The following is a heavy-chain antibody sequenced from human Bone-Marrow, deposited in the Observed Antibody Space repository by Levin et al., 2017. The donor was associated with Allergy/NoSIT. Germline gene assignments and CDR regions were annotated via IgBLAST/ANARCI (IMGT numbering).Heavy chain of an antibody. V-gene: IGHV1-69*13. J-gene: IGHJ4*02. CDR1: GGTFSSYA. CDR3: ARAKAYCSSTSCYALRFDY. D-gene: IGHD2-2*01. CDR2: IIPIFGTA. Sequence: SVKVSCKASGGTFSSYAISWVRQAPGQGLEWMGGIIPIFGTANYAQKFQGRVTITADESTSTAYMELSSLRSEDTAVYYCARAKAYCSSTSCYALRFDYWGQGTLVTVSS.